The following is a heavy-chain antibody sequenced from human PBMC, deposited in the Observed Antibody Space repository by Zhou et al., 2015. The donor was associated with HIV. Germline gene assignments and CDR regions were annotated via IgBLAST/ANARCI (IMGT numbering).Heavy chain of an antibody. CDR3: ARDEYSSYNWFDP. V-gene: IGHV1-69*06. CDR2: IIPIFGTA. D-gene: IGHD6-6*01. CDR1: GGTFSSYA. J-gene: IGHJ5*02. Sequence: QVQLVQSGAEVKKPGSSVNVSCKASGGTFSSYAISWVRQAPGQGLEWMGGIIPIFGTANYAQKFQGRVTFTADKFTSTAYMELSSLRSEDTAVYYCARDEYSSYNWFDPWGQGTLVTVSS.